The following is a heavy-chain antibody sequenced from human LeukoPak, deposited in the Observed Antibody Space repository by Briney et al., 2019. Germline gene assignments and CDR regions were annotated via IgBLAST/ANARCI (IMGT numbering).Heavy chain of an antibody. Sequence: SETLSLTCTVSGGSISSSRYFWGWIRQPPGKGLEWIGSIYYSGSTNYNPSLKSRVTMSVDTSKNQFSLKLSSVTAADTAVYYCARARTGYSSGWYQGDYFDYWGQGTLVTVSS. V-gene: IGHV4-39*07. J-gene: IGHJ4*02. CDR2: IYYSGST. CDR3: ARARTGYSSGWYQGDYFDY. D-gene: IGHD6-19*01. CDR1: GGSISSSRYF.